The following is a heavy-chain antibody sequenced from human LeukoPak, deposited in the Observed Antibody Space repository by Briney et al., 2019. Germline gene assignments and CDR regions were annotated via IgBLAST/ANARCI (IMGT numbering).Heavy chain of an antibody. CDR2: IYYSGST. CDR1: GGSVSSGSYY. Sequence: SGTLSLTCTVSGGSVSSGSYYWSWIRQPPGKGLEWIGYIYYSGSTNYNPSLKSRVTISVYTPKSQFSLKLSSVTAADTAVYYCARDLEDCSGGSCYAPFDYWGQGTLVTVSS. V-gene: IGHV4-61*01. D-gene: IGHD2-15*01. J-gene: IGHJ4*02. CDR3: ARDLEDCSGGSCYAPFDY.